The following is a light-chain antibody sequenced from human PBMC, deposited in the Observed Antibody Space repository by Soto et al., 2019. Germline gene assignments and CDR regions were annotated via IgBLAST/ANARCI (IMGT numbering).Light chain of an antibody. J-gene: IGLJ1*01. Sequence: QPVLTQPASVPGSPGQSITISCTGTSSDVGGYNYVSWYQLHPGKAPKLMIFEVSNRPSGVSLRFSGSKSGNTASLTISGLQAEDEADYYCSSYRSSSTPFYVFGSGTKVTVL. CDR2: EVS. V-gene: IGLV2-14*01. CDR1: SSDVGGYNY. CDR3: SSYRSSSTPFYV.